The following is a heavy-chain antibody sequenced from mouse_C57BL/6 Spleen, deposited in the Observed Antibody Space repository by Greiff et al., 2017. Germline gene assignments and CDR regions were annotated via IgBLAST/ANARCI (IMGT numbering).Heavy chain of an antibody. CDR1: GFTFSDYY. V-gene: IGHV5-12*01. D-gene: IGHD1-1*01. CDR3: ASAFYYGSSWFAY. Sequence: EVKLVESGGGLVQPGGSLKLSCAASGFTFSDYYMYWVRQTPEKRLEWVAYISNGGGSTYYPDTVKGRFTISRDNAKNTLYLQMSRLKSEDTAMYYCASAFYYGSSWFAYWGQGTLVTVSA. J-gene: IGHJ3*01. CDR2: ISNGGGST.